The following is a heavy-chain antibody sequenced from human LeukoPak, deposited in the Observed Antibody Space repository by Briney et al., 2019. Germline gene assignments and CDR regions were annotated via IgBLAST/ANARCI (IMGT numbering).Heavy chain of an antibody. Sequence: TGGSLRLSCAASGFIFGDYAMHWVRQAPGKGLEWVAAIAFDDTDRYYIDSVKGRFTISRDDSKNTLYLHMTSLRAEDTAVYYCTNSDDYGDYWGQEPWSPSPQ. V-gene: IGHV3-30*04. CDR2: IAFDDTDR. J-gene: IGHJ4*01. CDR1: GFIFGDYA. CDR3: TNSDDYGDY.